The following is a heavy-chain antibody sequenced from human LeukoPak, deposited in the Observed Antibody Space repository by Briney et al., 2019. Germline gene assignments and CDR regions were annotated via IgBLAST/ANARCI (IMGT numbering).Heavy chain of an antibody. J-gene: IGHJ4*02. D-gene: IGHD1-1*01. CDR1: GFTFSVSV. CDR3: AREGGYSNDWL. CDR2: ISSSGGGT. Sequence: PTGGSLRLSCAASGFTFSVSVMNWVRQAPGKGLEWVSGISSSGGGTYYADSVKGRFTISRDNHKNTVHLQMNSLRVEDTAIYYCAREGGYSNDWLWGQGTLVTVSS. V-gene: IGHV3-23*01.